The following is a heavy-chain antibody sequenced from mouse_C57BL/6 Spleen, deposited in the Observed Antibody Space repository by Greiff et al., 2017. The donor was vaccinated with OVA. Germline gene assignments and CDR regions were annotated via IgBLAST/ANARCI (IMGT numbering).Heavy chain of an antibody. CDR2: ISGGGGNT. CDR3: ARHEGLRVFYAMDY. D-gene: IGHD2-4*01. CDR1: GFTFSSYT. J-gene: IGHJ4*01. Sequence: EVKLQESGGGLVKPGGSLKLSCAASGFTFSSYTMSWVRQTPEKRLEWVATISGGGGNTYYPDSVKGRFTISRDNAKNTLYLQMSSLRSEDTALYYCARHEGLRVFYAMDYWGQGTSVTVSS. V-gene: IGHV5-9*01.